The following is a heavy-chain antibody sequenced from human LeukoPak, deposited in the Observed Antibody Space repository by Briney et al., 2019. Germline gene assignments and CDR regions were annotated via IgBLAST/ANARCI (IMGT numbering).Heavy chain of an antibody. V-gene: IGHV1-18*01. D-gene: IGHD1-26*01. Sequence: ASVKVSCKASGYTFTSYGISWVRQAPGQGLEWMGWISAYNGNTNYAQKLQGRVTMTTDTSTSTAYMELRSLRSDDTAVYHCARGRRRSYSLHYFEHWGQGTLNNVSS. CDR3: ARGRRRSYSLHYFEH. CDR1: GYTFTSYG. J-gene: IGHJ4*02. CDR2: ISAYNGNT.